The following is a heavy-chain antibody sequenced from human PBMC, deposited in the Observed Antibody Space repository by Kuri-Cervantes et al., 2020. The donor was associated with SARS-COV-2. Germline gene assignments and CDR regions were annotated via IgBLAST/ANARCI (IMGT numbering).Heavy chain of an antibody. V-gene: IGHV3-23*01. J-gene: IGHJ4*02. CDR2: ISGSGGST. CDR1: GFTFSSYA. D-gene: IGHD3-16*01. CDR3: ARNGATFGSIDY. Sequence: GGSLRLSCAASGFTFSSYAMSWVRQAPGKGLEWVSAISGSGGSTYYADSVKGRFTISRDNAKKSLYLQMNGLRTEDTAVYYCARNGATFGSIDYWGQGTLVTVSS.